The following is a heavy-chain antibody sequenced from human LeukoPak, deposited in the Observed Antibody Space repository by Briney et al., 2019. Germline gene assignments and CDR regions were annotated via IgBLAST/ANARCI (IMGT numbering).Heavy chain of an antibody. D-gene: IGHD6-13*01. J-gene: IGHJ4*02. CDR2: IYYSGST. Sequence: PSETLSLTCTVSSGSITGSTYYWGWIRQSPGKGLEWIGSIYYSGSTYLNPSFKSRVTMYIDSSKNQFSLNLRSVTAADTAVYYCDVQGGAIEAPTKTYYFDYWGQGTLVTVSS. CDR1: SGSITGSTYY. V-gene: IGHV4-39*01. CDR3: DVQGGAIEAPTKTYYFDY.